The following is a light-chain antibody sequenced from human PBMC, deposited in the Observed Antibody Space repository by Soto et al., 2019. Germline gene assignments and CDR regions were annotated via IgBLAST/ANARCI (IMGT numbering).Light chain of an antibody. J-gene: IGLJ3*02. Sequence: QSALTQPASVSGSPGQSITISCTGSSSDVGGNKYVSWYQQHPGEAPKVMIYDVSSRPSGVSDRFSGSKSGNTASLTISGLQAEHEADYYCSSFTTRNTRVFGGGTKLTVL. CDR2: DVS. CDR1: SSDVGGNKY. V-gene: IGLV2-14*03. CDR3: SSFTTRNTRV.